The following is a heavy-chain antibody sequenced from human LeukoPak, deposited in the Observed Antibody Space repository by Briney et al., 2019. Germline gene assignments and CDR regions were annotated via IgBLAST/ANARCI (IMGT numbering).Heavy chain of an antibody. CDR3: ARDKRHSYGRYFAH. CDR1: GDSITSSSYF. CDR2: IYYDGST. Sequence: SETLSLTCTVSGDSITSSSYFWGWIRQPPGKGLEWIGNIYYDGSTYYNPSLKSRVTISIDTSKNQFVLNLMSVTAADTAVYYCARDKRHSYGRYFAHWGQGMLVSVSS. V-gene: IGHV4-39*06. D-gene: IGHD5-18*01. J-gene: IGHJ4*02.